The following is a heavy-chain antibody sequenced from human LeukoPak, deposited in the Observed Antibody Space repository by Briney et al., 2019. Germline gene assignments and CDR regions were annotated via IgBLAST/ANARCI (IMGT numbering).Heavy chain of an antibody. Sequence: SETLSLTCTVSGGSISSSSYYWGWIRQPPGKGLEWIGSIYYSGSTYYYPSLKSRVTISVDTSKNQFSLKLSSVTAADTAVYYCARASTVTTTRTFFDYWGQGTLVTVSS. CDR2: IYYSGST. J-gene: IGHJ4*02. V-gene: IGHV4-39*07. CDR1: GGSISSSSYY. CDR3: ARASTVTTTRTFFDY. D-gene: IGHD4-17*01.